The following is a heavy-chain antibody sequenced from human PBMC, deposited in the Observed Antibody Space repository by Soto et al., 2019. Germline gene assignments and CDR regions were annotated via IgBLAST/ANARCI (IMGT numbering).Heavy chain of an antibody. D-gene: IGHD1-1*01. J-gene: IGHJ6*02. CDR1: GFTFSDRY. CDR2: ISGTSDTI. V-gene: IGHV3-11*01. CDR3: ARTNWESGYYYGMDV. Sequence: GGSLRLSCAASGFTFSDRYMSWIRQAPGKGLEWLSYISGTSDTIYYADSVKGRFTISRDNAKNSVYLQMNSLRAEDTAVYYCARTNWESGYYYGMDVWGQGTTVTVSS.